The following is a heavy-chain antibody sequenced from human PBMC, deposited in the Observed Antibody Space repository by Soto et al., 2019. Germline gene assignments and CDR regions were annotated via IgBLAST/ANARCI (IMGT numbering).Heavy chain of an antibody. CDR3: ARDRAVYQLRYYYYGMDV. J-gene: IGHJ6*02. V-gene: IGHV1-18*01. D-gene: IGHD6-6*01. CDR2: ISAYNGNT. CDR1: GYTFTSYG. Sequence: QVQLVQSGAEVKKPGASVKVSCKASGYTFTSYGISWVRHAPGQGLEWMGWISAYNGNTNYAQKLQGRVTMTTDTSTSTAYMELRSLRSDDTAVYYCARDRAVYQLRYYYYGMDVWGQGTTVTVS.